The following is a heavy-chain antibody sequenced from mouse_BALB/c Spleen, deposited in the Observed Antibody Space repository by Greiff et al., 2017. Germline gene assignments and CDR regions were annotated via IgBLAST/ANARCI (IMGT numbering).Heavy chain of an antibody. Sequence: EVQRVESGGGLVKPGGSLKLSCAASGFAFSSYDMSWVRQTPEKRLEWVAYISSGGGSTYYPDTVKGRFTISRDNAKNTLYLQMSSLKSEDTAMYYCARQLGRGFAYWGQGTLVTVSA. J-gene: IGHJ3*01. CDR1: GFAFSSYD. CDR3: ARQLGRGFAY. CDR2: ISSGGGST. V-gene: IGHV5-12-1*01. D-gene: IGHD4-1*01.